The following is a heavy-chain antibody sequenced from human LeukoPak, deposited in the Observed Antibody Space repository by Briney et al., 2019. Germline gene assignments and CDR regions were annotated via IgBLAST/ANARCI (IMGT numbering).Heavy chain of an antibody. D-gene: IGHD3-3*01. J-gene: IGHJ6*03. CDR1: GFTFSSYA. CDR2: IGVRT. Sequence: QPGGSLRLSCAASGFTFSSYAMSWVRQAPGEGLEWVSAIGVRTHYADSVKGRFTISRDGSKNSLYLQMNNLRVEDTAVYYCARDGVVDFWISYGTYNYYYYMDVWGKGTAVTVSS. CDR3: ARDGVVDFWISYGTYNYYYYMDV. V-gene: IGHV3-23*01.